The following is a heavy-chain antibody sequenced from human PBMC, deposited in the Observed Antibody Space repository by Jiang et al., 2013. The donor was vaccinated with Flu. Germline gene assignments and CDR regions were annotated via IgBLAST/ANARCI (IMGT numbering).Heavy chain of an antibody. D-gene: IGHD5-18*01. Sequence: APGLVKTPRRPCPSPALSLAPPSLITTGAGSANPQGGGLEWIGFIYHSGIPNYNPSLKSRVTISVDTSEDQLSLKLSSVTAADTAVYYCARARGYNYGVSYRGMDVWGQGTTVTVSS. J-gene: IGHJ6*02. CDR2: IYHSGIP. CDR3: ARARGYNYGVSYRGMDV. CDR1: APPSLITT. V-gene: IGHV4-59*01.